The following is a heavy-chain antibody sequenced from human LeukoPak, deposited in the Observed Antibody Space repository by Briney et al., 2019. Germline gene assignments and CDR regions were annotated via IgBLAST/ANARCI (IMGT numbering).Heavy chain of an antibody. Sequence: SETLSLTCTVSGGSISSGDYYWSWIRQPPGKGLEWIGYIYYSGSTYFNPSLKSRITISVDTSKNQFSLKLSSVTAADTAAYYCAREYCSGGSCYSIYYYGMDVWGQGTTVTVSS. CDR2: IYYSGST. J-gene: IGHJ6*02. V-gene: IGHV4-30-4*01. CDR1: GGSISSGDYY. D-gene: IGHD2-15*01. CDR3: AREYCSGGSCYSIYYYGMDV.